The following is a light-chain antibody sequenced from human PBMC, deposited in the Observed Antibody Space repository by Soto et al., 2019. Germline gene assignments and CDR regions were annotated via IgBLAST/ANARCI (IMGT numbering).Light chain of an antibody. CDR2: AAY. V-gene: IGKV1-39*01. CDR1: QSISSY. J-gene: IGKJ5*01. CDR3: KQSYSTPIT. Sequence: HMTLSPSSLSASVGDRDTITCRASQSISSYLNWYQQKPGKAHKLLIYAAYSLQSGVQSRFSGSGSGTDFTLTIRSLQPEDFATYYCKQSYSTPITFGQGTRLEIK.